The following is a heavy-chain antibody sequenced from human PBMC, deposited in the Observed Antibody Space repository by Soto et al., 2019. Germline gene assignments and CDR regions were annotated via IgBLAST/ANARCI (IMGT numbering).Heavy chain of an antibody. D-gene: IGHD3-3*01. J-gene: IGHJ6*02. CDR2: ISYDGNNK. V-gene: IGHV3-30-3*01. CDR1: GYTFSNYA. CDR3: AGAILGTGPLYGIDG. Sequence: QVQLVESGGGVVQPGRSLRLSCVASGYTFSNYAAHWVRQTPGKRLEWVAVISYDGNNKYYTDSVKGRFTISRDNSKETLVLQMTRLRADETAFFFWAGAILGTGPLYGIDGWGQGITVTVS.